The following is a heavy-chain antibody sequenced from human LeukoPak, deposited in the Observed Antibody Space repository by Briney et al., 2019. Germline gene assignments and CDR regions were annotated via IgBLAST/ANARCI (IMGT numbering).Heavy chain of an antibody. Sequence: GGSLRLSCAASGFTFSSYAMSWVRQAPGKGLECISGFSGSGGSTYYADSVKGRFTISRDNSKNTLYLQMNSLRAEDTAVYYCARGSSGWYNNWFDPWGQGTLVTVSS. V-gene: IGHV3-23*01. CDR1: GFTFSSYA. J-gene: IGHJ5*02. CDR2: FSGSGGST. CDR3: ARGSSGWYNNWFDP. D-gene: IGHD6-19*01.